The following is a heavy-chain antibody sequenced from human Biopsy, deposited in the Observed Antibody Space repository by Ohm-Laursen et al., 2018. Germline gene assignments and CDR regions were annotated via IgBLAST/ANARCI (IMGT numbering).Heavy chain of an antibody. D-gene: IGHD3-10*01. CDR1: GGYISHYY. Sequence: SDTLSLTCTVSGGYISHYYWTWIRQPAGQGLEWIGRIYITGETDYNPSLKSRVTMSVDSSKKQFSLKLKSVTAADTAIYHCARAPPLIRGVVESWFDPWGQGILVTVSS. V-gene: IGHV4-4*07. J-gene: IGHJ5*02. CDR3: ARAPPLIRGVVESWFDP. CDR2: IYITGET.